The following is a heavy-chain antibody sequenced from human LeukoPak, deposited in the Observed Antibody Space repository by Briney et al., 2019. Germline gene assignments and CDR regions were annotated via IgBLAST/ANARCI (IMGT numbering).Heavy chain of an antibody. CDR2: INPSGGST. D-gene: IGHD3-10*01. CDR3: AARGDPDAFDI. V-gene: IGHV1-46*01. Sequence: ASVKVSCKASGYTFTSYYMRWVRQAPGQGLEWMGIINPSGGSTSYAQKFQGRVTMTRDTSTSTVYMELSSLRSEDTAVYYCAARGDPDAFDIWGQGTMVTVSS. J-gene: IGHJ3*02. CDR1: GYTFTSYY.